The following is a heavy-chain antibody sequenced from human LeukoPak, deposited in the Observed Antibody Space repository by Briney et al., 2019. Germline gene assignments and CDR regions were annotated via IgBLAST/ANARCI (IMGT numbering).Heavy chain of an antibody. CDR3: ARGFSSSWYFAWFDP. V-gene: IGHV1-2*02. CDR1: GYTFTGYY. D-gene: IGHD6-13*01. Sequence: ASVKVSCKASGYTFTGYYMHWVRQAPGQGLEWMGWINPNSGGTNYAQKFQGRVTMTRDTSISTAYMELSRLRSDDTAVYYCARGFSSSWYFAWFDPWCQGTLVTVSS. J-gene: IGHJ5*02. CDR2: INPNSGGT.